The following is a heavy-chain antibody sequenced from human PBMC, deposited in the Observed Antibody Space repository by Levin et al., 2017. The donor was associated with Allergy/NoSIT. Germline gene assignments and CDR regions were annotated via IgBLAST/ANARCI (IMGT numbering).Heavy chain of an antibody. D-gene: IGHD6-25*01. CDR3: AKDDPSGWFDS. CDR1: GFTLSSNT. V-gene: IGHV3-23*01. Sequence: PGGSLRLSCAASGFTLSSNTMSWVRQAPGKGLEWVSCITSSAGTTYYADSVKGRFTISRDNSKNTLYLQMNSLRVEDTALYYCAKDDPSGWFDSWGQGTLVTVSS. CDR2: ITSSAGTT. J-gene: IGHJ5*01.